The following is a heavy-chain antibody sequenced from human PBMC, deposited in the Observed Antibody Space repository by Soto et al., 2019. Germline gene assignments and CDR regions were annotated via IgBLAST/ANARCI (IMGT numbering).Heavy chain of an antibody. CDR3: ARGAGRYSNYEFDY. CDR1: GGTFSSYA. Sequence: QVQLVQSGAEVKKPGSSVKVSCKASGGTFSSYAISWVRQAPGQGPEWMGGIIPIFGTANYAQKFQGRVTITADKSTSTAYMELSSLRSEDTAVYYCARGAGRYSNYEFDYWGQGTLVTVSS. CDR2: IIPIFGTA. D-gene: IGHD4-4*01. J-gene: IGHJ4*02. V-gene: IGHV1-69*06.